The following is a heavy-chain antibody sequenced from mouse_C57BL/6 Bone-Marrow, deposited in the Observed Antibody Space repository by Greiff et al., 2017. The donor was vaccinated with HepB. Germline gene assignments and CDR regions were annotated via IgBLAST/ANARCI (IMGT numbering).Heavy chain of an antibody. CDR3: ARLGVDGFPDD. D-gene: IGHD2-3*01. CDR1: GYTFTSYW. J-gene: IGHJ2*01. Sequence: QVQLQQPGAELVKPGASVKLSCKASGYTFTSYWMHWVKQRPGQGLEWIGMIHPNSGSTNYNEKFKSKATLTVDKSSSTAYMQLSSLTSEDSAVYYCARLGVDGFPDDWGQGTTLTVSS. V-gene: IGHV1-64*01. CDR2: IHPNSGST.